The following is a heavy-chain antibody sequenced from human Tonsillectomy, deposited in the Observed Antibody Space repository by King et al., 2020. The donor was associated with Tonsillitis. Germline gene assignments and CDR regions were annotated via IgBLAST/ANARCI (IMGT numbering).Heavy chain of an antibody. CDR3: AREVAAGYNSSLYGLEREYFLDY. V-gene: IGHV3-33*01. Sequence: VQLVESGGGVVQPGRSLRLSCAASGFTFSNYGMHWVRQAPGKGLEWVAVIWYDGINKYFADSVKGRFTISRDNSKNTLYLQMNSLRAEDTAVYYCAREVAAGYNSSLYGLEREYFLDYWGQGTLVTVSS. J-gene: IGHJ4*02. CDR2: IWYDGINK. CDR1: GFTFSNYG. D-gene: IGHD6-13*01.